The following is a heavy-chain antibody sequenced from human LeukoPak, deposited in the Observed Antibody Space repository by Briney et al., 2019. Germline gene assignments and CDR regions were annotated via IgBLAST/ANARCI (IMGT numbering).Heavy chain of an antibody. V-gene: IGHV3-48*04. Sequence: GGSLRLSCAASGFTFSGSAMHWVRQAPGKGLEWVSYISSSSSTIYYADSVKGRFTISRDNAKNSLYLQMNSLRAEDTAVYYCARVVAGRGIDYWGQGTLVTVSS. D-gene: IGHD6-19*01. CDR2: ISSSSSTI. CDR3: ARVVAGRGIDY. J-gene: IGHJ4*02. CDR1: GFTFSGSA.